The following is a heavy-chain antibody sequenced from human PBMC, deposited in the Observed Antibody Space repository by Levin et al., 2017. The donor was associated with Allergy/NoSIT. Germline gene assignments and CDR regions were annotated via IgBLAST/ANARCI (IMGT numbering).Heavy chain of an antibody. CDR3: ARMSPGIAAADDY. V-gene: IGHV3-21*01. CDR2: ISSSSSYI. CDR1: GFTFSSYN. J-gene: IGHJ4*02. Sequence: LSLTCAASGFTFSSYNMNWVRQAPGKGLEWVSSISSSSSYIYYADSVKGRFTISRDNAKNSLYLQMNSLRAEDTAVYYCARMSPGIAAADDYWGQGTLVTVSS. D-gene: IGHD6-13*01.